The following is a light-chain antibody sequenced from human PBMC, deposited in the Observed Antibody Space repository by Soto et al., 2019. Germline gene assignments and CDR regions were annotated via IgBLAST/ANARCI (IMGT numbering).Light chain of an antibody. J-gene: IGLJ1*01. CDR3: SSYTSATTYV. Sequence: QSALTQPASVSGSPGQSITISCTGTSSDIGAYNYDSWYQQHHPGEAPKLIIYDVSHRPPGVSSRFSGSKSGNTASLTISGLQTEDEADYYCSSYTSATTYVFGTGTKVTVL. CDR2: DVS. V-gene: IGLV2-14*03. CDR1: SSDIGAYNY.